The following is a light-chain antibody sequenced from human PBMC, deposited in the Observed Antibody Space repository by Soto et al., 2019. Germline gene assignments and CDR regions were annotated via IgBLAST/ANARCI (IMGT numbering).Light chain of an antibody. CDR2: GAS. Sequence: EIVMTQSPATLSVSPGERATLSCRASQSVSSNNTLAWYQQKPGQAPRLLIYGASTRATGIPARFSGSGSGTEFTLTISSLQSEDFAVYYCQQYHNWPRTFGQGTRVEIK. CDR1: QSVSSN. V-gene: IGKV3-15*01. J-gene: IGKJ1*01. CDR3: QQYHNWPRT.